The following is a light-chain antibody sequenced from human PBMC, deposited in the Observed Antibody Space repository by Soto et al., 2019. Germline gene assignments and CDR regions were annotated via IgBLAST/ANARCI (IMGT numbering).Light chain of an antibody. CDR3: SSYTSSSTPVV. CDR1: SSDVGGYNY. CDR2: DVS. Sequence: QSVLTQPASVSGSPGQSITISCTGTSSDVGGYNYVSWYQQHPGKAPKLMIYDVSNRPSGVSNRFSGSKSGNTASLTISGLPAEYEADYYCSSYTSSSTPVVFGGGTKLTVL. J-gene: IGLJ2*01. V-gene: IGLV2-14*01.